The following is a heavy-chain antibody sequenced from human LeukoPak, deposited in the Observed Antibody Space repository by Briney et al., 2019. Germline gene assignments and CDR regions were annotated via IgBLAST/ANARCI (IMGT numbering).Heavy chain of an antibody. CDR2: IYHSGST. J-gene: IGHJ3*02. Sequence: SETLSLTCAVSGGSISSGGYSWSWIRQPPGKGLEWIGYIYHSGSTYYNPSLKSRVTISVDRSKNQFSLKLSSVTAADTAVYYCARGFGPLTNNGAFDIWGQGTMVTVSS. CDR1: GGSISSGGYS. D-gene: IGHD1-1*01. CDR3: ARGFGPLTNNGAFDI. V-gene: IGHV4-30-2*01.